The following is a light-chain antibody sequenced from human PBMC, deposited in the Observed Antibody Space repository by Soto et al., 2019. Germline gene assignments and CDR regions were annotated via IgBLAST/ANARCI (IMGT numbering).Light chain of an antibody. J-gene: IGKJ2*01. CDR2: GAS. V-gene: IGKV3-20*01. CDR3: HQYDNVTQT. Sequence: NVLLKSPGTLSLSKGERATLSCRASQTLRRTYIAWYQQKPGQAPRVLIYGASKRATGIPDRFSGSGSGTDFSLTISRREPEDFAVYNCHQYDNVTQTYGQGTKVEI. CDR1: QTLRRTY.